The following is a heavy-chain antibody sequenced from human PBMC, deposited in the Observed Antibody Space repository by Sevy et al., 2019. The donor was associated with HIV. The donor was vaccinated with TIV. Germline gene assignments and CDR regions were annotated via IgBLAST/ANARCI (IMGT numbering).Heavy chain of an antibody. CDR1: ESTLISYP. CDR2: FSFGCGKL. CDR3: AREGCSKPHDY. J-gene: IGHJ4*02. V-gene: IGHV3-23*01. Sequence: GGSLSLSCAAYESTLISYPLDWVGQPPGTGLEWVSPFSFGCGKLNYADAVKGRFTISRDNSKNTLYLQMHSLRAEDTAVYYCAREGCSKPHDYWCQGTLVTFSS. D-gene: IGHD3-10*02.